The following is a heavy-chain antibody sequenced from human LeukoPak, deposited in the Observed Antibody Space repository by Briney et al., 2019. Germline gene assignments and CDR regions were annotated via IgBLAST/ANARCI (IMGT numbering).Heavy chain of an antibody. Sequence: SETLSLTCTVSGGSISSSSYYWGWIRQPPGKGLEWIGSIYYSGSTYYNPSLKSRVTISVDTSKNQFSLELSSVTAADTAVYYCTEGYCSGGSCYSGDYFDYWGQGTLVTVSS. V-gene: IGHV4-39*01. D-gene: IGHD2-15*01. CDR2: IYYSGST. CDR3: TEGYCSGGSCYSGDYFDY. CDR1: GGSISSSSYY. J-gene: IGHJ4*02.